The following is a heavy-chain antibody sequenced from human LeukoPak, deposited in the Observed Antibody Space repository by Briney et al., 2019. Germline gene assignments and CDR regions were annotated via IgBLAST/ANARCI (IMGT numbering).Heavy chain of an antibody. CDR3: ARAKLGYFDWLSDFDY. CDR2: ISAYNGNT. CDR1: GYTFTSYG. Sequence: GASVKVSCKASGYTFTSYGISWVRQAPGQGLEWMGWISAYNGNTNYAQKLQGRVTMTTDTSTSTAYMELRSLRSDDTAVYYCARAKLGYFDWLSDFDYWGQGTLVTVSS. V-gene: IGHV1-18*04. J-gene: IGHJ4*02. D-gene: IGHD3-9*01.